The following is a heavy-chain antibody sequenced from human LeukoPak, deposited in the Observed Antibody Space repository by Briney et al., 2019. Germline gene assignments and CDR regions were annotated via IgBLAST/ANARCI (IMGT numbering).Heavy chain of an antibody. CDR2: INSDGSEG. CDR3: ARSSYSSSSSV. D-gene: IGHD6-6*01. CDR1: GFTFSGFW. V-gene: IGHV3-7*03. J-gene: IGHJ3*01. Sequence: GGSLRLSCAVSGFTFSGFWMSWSRQAPGKGLEWVASINSDGSEGYYADVVKGRFTISRDNAKISLYLQINSLRAEDTAVYYCARSSYSSSSSVWGQGTMVTVSS.